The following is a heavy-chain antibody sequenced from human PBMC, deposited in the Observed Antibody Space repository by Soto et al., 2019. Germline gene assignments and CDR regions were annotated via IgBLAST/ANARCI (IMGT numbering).Heavy chain of an antibody. CDR3: ARYYFDNSGYSNWFDP. V-gene: IGHV4-31*03. Sequence: QVQLQESGPGLVKPSQTLSLTCTVSGGSISSGAYYWSWIRQHSEKGLEWIGYMHYSGIAYYNPSLTTRVTLSVDTSKNQFSLKLSSVTAADTAVYYCARYYFDNSGYSNWFDPWGRGTLVTVSS. CDR2: MHYSGIA. CDR1: GGSISSGAYY. D-gene: IGHD3-22*01. J-gene: IGHJ5*02.